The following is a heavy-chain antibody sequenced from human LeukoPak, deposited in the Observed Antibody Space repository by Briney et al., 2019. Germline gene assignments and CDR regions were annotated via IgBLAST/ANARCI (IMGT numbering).Heavy chain of an antibody. V-gene: IGHV4-30-2*01. J-gene: IGHJ4*02. CDR2: IYHSGST. D-gene: IGHD3-3*01. CDR1: GGSISSGGYY. Sequence: PSETLSLTCTVSGGSISSGGYYWSWTRQPPGKGLEWIGYIYHSGSTYYNPSLKSRVTISVDRSKNQFSLKLSSVTAADTAVYYCARTDYDFWSGSDYWGQGTLVTVSS. CDR3: ARTDYDFWSGSDY.